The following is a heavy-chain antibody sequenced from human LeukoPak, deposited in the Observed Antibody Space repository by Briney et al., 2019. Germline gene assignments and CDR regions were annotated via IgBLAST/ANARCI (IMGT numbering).Heavy chain of an antibody. J-gene: IGHJ1*01. CDR2: THYSSKWYN. Sequence: SQTLSLTCGVSGDSVSNNSAAWHWIRQSPSRGLEWLGRTHYSSKWYNDYAISVKSRMTITSDASKNQFSLHLTSVTPDDSAVXXYXRGGRDHFDSQNFFKHWGQGSLVTVSS. D-gene: IGHD3-22*01. V-gene: IGHV6-1*01. CDR1: GDSVSNNSAA. CDR3: XRGGRDHFDSQNFFKH.